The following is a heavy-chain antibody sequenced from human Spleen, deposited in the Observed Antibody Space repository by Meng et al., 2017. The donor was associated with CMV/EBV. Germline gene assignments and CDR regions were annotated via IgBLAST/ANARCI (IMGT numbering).Heavy chain of an antibody. Sequence: SVKVSCKASGGTFNSHAVSWVRQAPGQGLEWMGLIIPVFSTPNNAQKFQGRVTITTDESTSTVYMEMRSLIFEDTAVYYCARVSPGVGDGFDVWGQGTTVTVSS. CDR3: ARVSPGVGDGFDV. D-gene: IGHD1-26*01. J-gene: IGHJ3*01. CDR1: GGTFNSHA. V-gene: IGHV1-69*05. CDR2: IIPVFSTP.